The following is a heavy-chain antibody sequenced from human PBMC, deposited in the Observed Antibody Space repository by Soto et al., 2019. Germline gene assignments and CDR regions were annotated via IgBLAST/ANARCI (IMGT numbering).Heavy chain of an antibody. Sequence: PGGSLRLSCAASGFTFSNYAMSWVRQAPGKGLEWVSGIRPRGGGTYYADSVKGRFTISRDDSKSTLLLQMSSLRAEDSAIYYCAKDHSNWGWGPWGPGTLVTVSS. CDR2: IRPRGGGT. J-gene: IGHJ5*02. D-gene: IGHD4-4*01. V-gene: IGHV3-23*01. CDR3: AKDHSNWGWGP. CDR1: GFTFSNYA.